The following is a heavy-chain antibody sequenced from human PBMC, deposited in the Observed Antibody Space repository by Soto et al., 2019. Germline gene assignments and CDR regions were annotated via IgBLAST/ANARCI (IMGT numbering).Heavy chain of an antibody. V-gene: IGHV4-61*01. CDR1: GASVNSKTHF. CDR2: VYRSGIT. CDR3: AREDMSGTYYFDY. Sequence: DALSGKCVVSGASVNSKTHFWVWIRHAPGKGLEWIGYVYRSGITNSNPALKSRVFVSADMARNQFSLTLDSVTPADTAVYYCAREDMSGTYYFDYWGPGIQFTVS. J-gene: IGHJ4*02. D-gene: IGHD1-26*01.